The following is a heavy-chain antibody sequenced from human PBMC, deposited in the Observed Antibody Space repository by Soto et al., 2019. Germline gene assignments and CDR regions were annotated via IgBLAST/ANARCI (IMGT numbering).Heavy chain of an antibody. J-gene: IGHJ4*02. CDR1: GGSISSYY. CDR3: GRRQSRSWYGL. CDR2: IYYSGST. D-gene: IGHD6-13*01. Sequence: SETLSLTCTVSGGSISSYYWSWIRQPPGKGLEWIGYIYYSGSTNYNPSLKSRVTISVDTSKNQFSLKLSSVTAADTAVYYCGRRQSRSWYGLWGQGTLVTVSS. V-gene: IGHV4-59*08.